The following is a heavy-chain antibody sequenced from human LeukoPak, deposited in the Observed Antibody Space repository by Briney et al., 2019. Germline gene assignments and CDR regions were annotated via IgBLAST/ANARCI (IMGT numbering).Heavy chain of an antibody. Sequence: PGGSLRLSCAASGFTFSSYAMHWVRQAPGKGLEWVAVISYDGSNKYYADSVKGRFTTSRDNSKNTLYLQMNSLRAEDTAVYYCARAPRRGGTFDYWGQGTLVTVSS. CDR1: GFTFSSYA. CDR2: ISYDGSNK. D-gene: IGHD2-15*01. V-gene: IGHV3-30*04. J-gene: IGHJ4*02. CDR3: ARAPRRGGTFDY.